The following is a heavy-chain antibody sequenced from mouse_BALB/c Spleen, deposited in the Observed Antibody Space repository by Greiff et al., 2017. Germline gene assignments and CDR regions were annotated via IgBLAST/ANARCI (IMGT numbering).Heavy chain of an antibody. Sequence: VQLKESGAELVKPGASVKLSCTASGFNIKDTYMHWVKQRPEQGLEWIGRIDPANGNTKYDPKFQGKATITADTSSNTAYLQLSSLTSEDTAVYYCARWADYYGSSGAMDYWGQGTSVTVSS. D-gene: IGHD1-1*01. CDR2: IDPANGNT. J-gene: IGHJ4*01. V-gene: IGHV14-3*02. CDR3: ARWADYYGSSGAMDY. CDR1: GFNIKDTY.